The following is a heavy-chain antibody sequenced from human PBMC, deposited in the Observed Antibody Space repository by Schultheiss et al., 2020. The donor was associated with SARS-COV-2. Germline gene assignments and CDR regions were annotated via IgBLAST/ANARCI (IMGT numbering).Heavy chain of an antibody. CDR2: ISGSGGST. D-gene: IGHD3-10*02. CDR3: ARLFGLWYFDL. Sequence: GGSLRLSCAASGFTFSSYGMHWVRQAPGKGLEWVSAISGSGGSTYYAGSVKGRFTISRDNSKNTLYLQMNSLRAEDTAVYYCARLFGLWYFDLWGRGTLVTVSS. V-gene: IGHV3-23*01. J-gene: IGHJ2*01. CDR1: GFTFSSYG.